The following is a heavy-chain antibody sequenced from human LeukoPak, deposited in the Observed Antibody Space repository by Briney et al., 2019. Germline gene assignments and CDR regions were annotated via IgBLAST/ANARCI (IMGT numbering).Heavy chain of an antibody. CDR1: GGSVSSGSYY. Sequence: SETPSLTCTVSGGSVSSGSYYWSWIRQPPGKGLEWIGYIYYSGSTNYNPSLKSRVTISVDTSKNQFSLKLSSVTAADTAVYYCARTLGYCSGGSCVYYYYYGMGVWGQGTTVTVSS. CDR3: ARTLGYCSGGSCVYYYYYGMGV. CDR2: IYYSGST. D-gene: IGHD2-15*01. V-gene: IGHV4-61*01. J-gene: IGHJ6*02.